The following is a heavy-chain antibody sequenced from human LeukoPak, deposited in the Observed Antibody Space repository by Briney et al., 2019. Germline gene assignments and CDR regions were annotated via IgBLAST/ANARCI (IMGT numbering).Heavy chain of an antibody. CDR3: AKDRYSNYGNWFDP. D-gene: IGHD4-11*01. CDR2: ISGSGGST. J-gene: IGHJ5*02. V-gene: IGHV3-23*01. CDR1: GFTFSSYG. Sequence: GGSLRLSCAAPGFTFSSYGMHWVRQAPGKGLEWVSGISGSGGSTYYADSVKGRFTISRDNSKNTLYLQMNSLRAEDTAVYYCAKDRYSNYGNWFDPWGQGTLVTVFS.